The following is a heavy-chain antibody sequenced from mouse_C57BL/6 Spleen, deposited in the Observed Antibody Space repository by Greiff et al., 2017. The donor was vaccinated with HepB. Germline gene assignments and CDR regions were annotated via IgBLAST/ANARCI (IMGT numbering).Heavy chain of an antibody. Sequence: VQLQQSGAELVKPGASVKLSCKASGYTFTSYWMHWVKQRPGQGLEWIGMIHPNSGSTNYNEKFKSKATLTVDKSSSTAYMQLSSLTSEDSAVYYCARDPYYYGSSPYWYFDVWGTGTTVTVSS. CDR3: ARDPYYYGSSPYWYFDV. CDR1: GYTFTSYW. D-gene: IGHD1-1*01. J-gene: IGHJ1*03. CDR2: IHPNSGST. V-gene: IGHV1-64*01.